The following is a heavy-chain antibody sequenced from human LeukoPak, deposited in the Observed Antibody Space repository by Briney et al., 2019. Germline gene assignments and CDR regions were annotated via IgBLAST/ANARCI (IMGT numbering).Heavy chain of an antibody. Sequence: GGSLRLSCAASGLTFSSYEMNWVRQAPGKGLEWVSYISRSGSTIYYADSVKGRFTISRDNGKNSLYLQMNSLRAEDTAVYYCARDVGSWGVPPYFDYWGQGTLVTVSS. V-gene: IGHV3-48*03. D-gene: IGHD3-10*01. CDR1: GLTFSSYE. J-gene: IGHJ4*02. CDR3: ARDVGSWGVPPYFDY. CDR2: ISRSGSTI.